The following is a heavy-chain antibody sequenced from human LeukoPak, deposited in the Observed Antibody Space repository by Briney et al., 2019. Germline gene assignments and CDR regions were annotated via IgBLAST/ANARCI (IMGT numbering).Heavy chain of an antibody. V-gene: IGHV3-23*01. Sequence: PGGSLRLSCAASGFTFSSYAMSWVRQAPGKGLEWVSAISGSGGSTYYADSVKGRFTISRDNSKNTQYLQMNSLRVEDTAVYYCARDGDGDYVFSYYFDYWGQGTLVTVSS. CDR3: ARDGDGDYVFSYYFDY. J-gene: IGHJ4*02. D-gene: IGHD4-17*01. CDR1: GFTFSSYA. CDR2: ISGSGGST.